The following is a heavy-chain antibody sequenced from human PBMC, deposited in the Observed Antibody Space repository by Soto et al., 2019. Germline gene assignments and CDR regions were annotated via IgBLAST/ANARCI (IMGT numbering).Heavy chain of an antibody. CDR1: GGSFSGYY. CDR3: ARGPNRPFWSGYYVLDYYYYGMDV. J-gene: IGHJ6*02. CDR2: INHSGST. D-gene: IGHD3-3*01. V-gene: IGHV4-34*01. Sequence: SETLSLTCAVYGGSFSGYYWSWIRQPPGKGLEWIGEINHSGSTNYNPSLKSRVTISVDTSKNQFSLKLSSVTAADTAVYYCARGPNRPFWSGYYVLDYYYYGMDVWGQGTTVTVSS.